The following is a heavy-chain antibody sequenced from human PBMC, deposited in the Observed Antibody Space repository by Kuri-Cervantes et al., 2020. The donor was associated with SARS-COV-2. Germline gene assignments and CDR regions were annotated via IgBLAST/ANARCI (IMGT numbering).Heavy chain of an antibody. Sequence: GGSLRLSCTVSGGSISSYYWSWIRQPPGKGLEWVSAISGSGGSTYYADSVKGRFTISRDNSKNTLYLQMNSLRAEDTAVYYCAKAGDIVVVPAAYFDYWGQGTLVTVSS. J-gene: IGHJ4*02. CDR1: GGSISSYY. V-gene: IGHV3-23*01. D-gene: IGHD2-2*01. CDR2: ISGSGGST. CDR3: AKAGDIVVVPAAYFDY.